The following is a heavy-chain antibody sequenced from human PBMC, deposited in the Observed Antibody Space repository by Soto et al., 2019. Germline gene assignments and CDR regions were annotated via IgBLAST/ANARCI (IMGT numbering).Heavy chain of an antibody. CDR2: IFYLGSS. CDR3: ARHSLALRKNNWFDP. J-gene: IGHJ5*02. CDR1: GDSIISSDFY. D-gene: IGHD3-3*02. V-gene: IGHV4-39*01. Sequence: PETLSLTCTVSGDSIISSDFYWGWVRQPPGKGLEWIGSIFYLGSSYYNPSLKSRVTMSVDTSKNQFSLRLRSVTAADTALYFCARHSLALRKNNWFDPWGQGIMVT.